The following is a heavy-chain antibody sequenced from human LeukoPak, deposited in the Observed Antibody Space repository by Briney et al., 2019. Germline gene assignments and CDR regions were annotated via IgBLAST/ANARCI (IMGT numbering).Heavy chain of an antibody. J-gene: IGHJ6*02. CDR2: ISSSGSTI. V-gene: IGHV3-11*01. CDR1: GFTFSDYY. D-gene: IGHD3-3*01. Sequence: GGSLRLSCAASGFTFSDYYMSWIRQAPGKGLEWVSYISSSGSTIYYADSVKGRFTISRDNAKNSLYLQMNSLRAEDTAVYCCAREKYDFWSGYYTDYYYGMDVWGQGTTVTVSS. CDR3: AREKYDFWSGYYTDYYYGMDV.